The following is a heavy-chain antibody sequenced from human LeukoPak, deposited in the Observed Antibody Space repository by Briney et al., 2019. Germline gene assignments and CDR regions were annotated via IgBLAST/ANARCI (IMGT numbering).Heavy chain of an antibody. D-gene: IGHD2-2*01. Sequence: PSETLSLTCAVYGGSFSGYYWSWIRQPPGKGLEWIGEINHSGSNNYNPSLKSRVTISVDTSKNQFYLKLSSVTAADTAVYYCARRKRYCSSTSCPFDYWGQGTLVTVSS. V-gene: IGHV4-34*01. J-gene: IGHJ4*02. CDR3: ARRKRYCSSTSCPFDY. CDR1: GGSFSGYY. CDR2: INHSGSN.